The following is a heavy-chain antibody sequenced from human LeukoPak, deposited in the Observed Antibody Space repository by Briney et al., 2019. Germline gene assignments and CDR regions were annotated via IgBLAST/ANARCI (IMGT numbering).Heavy chain of an antibody. CDR1: GGSISSFY. CDR2: IYYSGNT. D-gene: IGHD1-26*01. J-gene: IGHJ4*02. Sequence: SETLSLTCTVSGGSISSFYWSWIRQPPGKGLEWIGYIYYSGNTNYNPSLKNLVTISVDTSKNQFSLKLSSVTAADTAVYYCARGYSGSYGRFDYWGQGTLATVSS. CDR3: ARGYSGSYGRFDY. V-gene: IGHV4-59*01.